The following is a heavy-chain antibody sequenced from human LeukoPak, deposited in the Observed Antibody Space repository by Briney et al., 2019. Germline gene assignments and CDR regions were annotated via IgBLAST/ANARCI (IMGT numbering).Heavy chain of an antibody. Sequence: ASVKVSCKASGYTFTGYYMHWVRQAPGQGLERMGWINPNSGGTNYAQKFQGWVTMTRDTSISTAYMELSRLRSDDTAVYYCARDGGLRSPFVDYWGQGTLVTVSS. V-gene: IGHV1-2*04. J-gene: IGHJ4*02. CDR1: GYTFTGYY. CDR3: ARDGGLRSPFVDY. D-gene: IGHD3-16*01. CDR2: INPNSGGT.